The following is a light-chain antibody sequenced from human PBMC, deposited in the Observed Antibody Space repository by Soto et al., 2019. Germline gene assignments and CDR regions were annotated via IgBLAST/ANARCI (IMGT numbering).Light chain of an antibody. CDR1: NIGSYS. Sequence: SYELTQPPSVSVAPGQTAWISCGGNNIGSYSVHWYQQSPGQAPVLVVYDDSDRPSGTPERFSGSKSGNTATLTISRVEAGDEADYYCQVWDSRRDRYDFGTGTQLTVL. V-gene: IGLV3-21*02. CDR2: DDS. J-gene: IGLJ1*01. CDR3: QVWDSRRDRYD.